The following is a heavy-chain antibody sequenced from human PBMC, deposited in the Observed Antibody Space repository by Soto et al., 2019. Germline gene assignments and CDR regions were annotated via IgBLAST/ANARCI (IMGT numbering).Heavy chain of an antibody. CDR1: GGTFSSYA. J-gene: IGHJ5*02. V-gene: IGHV1-69*12. CDR3: ARDGGPSSGYYPYWFDP. CDR2: IIPIFGTA. D-gene: IGHD3-22*01. Sequence: QVQLVQSGAEVKKPGSSVKVSCKASGGTFSSYAITWVRQAPGQGLEWMGGIIPIFGTANYAQKFQGRVTITAAESTSAASMELSSLRSEDTAVYYCARDGGPSSGYYPYWFDPWGQGTLVTVSS.